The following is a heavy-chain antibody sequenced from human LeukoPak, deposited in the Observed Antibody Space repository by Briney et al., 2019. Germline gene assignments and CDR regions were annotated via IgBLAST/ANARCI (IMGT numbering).Heavy chain of an antibody. CDR1: GFTFSSYA. J-gene: IGHJ4*02. CDR3: TRDVRDEYTSGWYPIGY. CDR2: ISGSGGST. D-gene: IGHD6-19*01. V-gene: IGHV3-23*01. Sequence: GGSLRLSCAASGFTFSSYAMGWVRQAPGKGLEWVSAISGSGGSTYYADSVKGRFTISRDNSKNTLYLQMNSLRAEDTAVYYCTRDVRDEYTSGWYPIGYWGQGTLVTVSS.